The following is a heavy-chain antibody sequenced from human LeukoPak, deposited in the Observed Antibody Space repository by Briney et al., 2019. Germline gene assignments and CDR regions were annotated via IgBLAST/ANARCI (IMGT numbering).Heavy chain of an antibody. V-gene: IGHV4-61*08. D-gene: IGHD6-13*01. Sequence: NPSQTLSLTCTVSGGSISSGDYYWSWIRQPPGKGLEWIGYIYYTGSTNYNPSLKSRVTISVDTSKNQFSLKLSSVTAADTAVYYCARDRPGGSSLDYWGQGTLVTVSS. CDR2: IYYTGST. CDR3: ARDRPGGSSLDY. CDR1: GGSISSGDYY. J-gene: IGHJ4*02.